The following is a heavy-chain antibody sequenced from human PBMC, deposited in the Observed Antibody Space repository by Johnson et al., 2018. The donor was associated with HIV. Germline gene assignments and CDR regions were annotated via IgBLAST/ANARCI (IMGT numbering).Heavy chain of an antibody. D-gene: IGHD6-6*01. CDR1: GFTFSSYA. J-gene: IGHJ3*02. CDR3: ASSPMRYSSSVYAFDI. CDR2: ISYDGSNK. V-gene: IGHV3-30*04. Sequence: QMLLVESGGGLVQPGGSLRLSCAASGFTFSSYAMHWVRQAPGKGLEWVAVISYDGSNKYYADSVKGRFTISRDNSKNTLFLQMSSLRAEDTAVYYCASSPMRYSSSVYAFDIWGQGTMVTVSS.